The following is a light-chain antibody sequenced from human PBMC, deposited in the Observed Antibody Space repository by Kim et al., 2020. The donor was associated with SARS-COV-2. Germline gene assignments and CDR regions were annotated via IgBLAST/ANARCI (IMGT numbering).Light chain of an antibody. CDR2: LGS. Sequence: PASISCRSSQSLLHSNGYNYLDWYLQKPGQSPQLLIYLGSNRASGVPDRFSGSGSGTDFTLKISRVEAEDVGVYYCMQALQTSYSFGQGTKLEI. J-gene: IGKJ2*03. CDR3: MQALQTSYS. CDR1: QSLLHSNGYNY. V-gene: IGKV2-28*01.